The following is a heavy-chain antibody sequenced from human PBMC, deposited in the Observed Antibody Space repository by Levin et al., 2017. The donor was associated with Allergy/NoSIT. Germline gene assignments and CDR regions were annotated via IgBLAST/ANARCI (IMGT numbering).Heavy chain of an antibody. CDR3: AREYSSSSGREFDY. D-gene: IGHD6-13*01. J-gene: IGHJ4*02. Sequence: GESLKISCAASGFTFSNYEMNWVRQAPGKGLEWVSYIRSSGSSIYYADSVKGRFTISRDNAKNSLYLQMNSLRAEDTAVYFCAREYSSSSGREFDYWGQGTLVTVSS. V-gene: IGHV3-48*03. CDR2: IRSSGSSI. CDR1: GFTFSNYE.